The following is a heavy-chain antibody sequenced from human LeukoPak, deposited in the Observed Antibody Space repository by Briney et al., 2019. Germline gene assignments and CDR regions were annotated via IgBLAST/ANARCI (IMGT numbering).Heavy chain of an antibody. CDR2: IYYSGSP. CDR3: ARDRYCSGGYCYSGKFDP. J-gene: IGHJ5*02. Sequence: SETLSLTCTVSGDSISSYYWTWIRQPPGKGLEWIGYIYYSGSPNYNPSLKSRVIISVDTSKSQFSLKLSSVTAADTAVYYCARDRYCSGGYCYSGKFDPWGQGTLVTVSS. CDR1: GDSISSYY. D-gene: IGHD2-15*01. V-gene: IGHV4-59*12.